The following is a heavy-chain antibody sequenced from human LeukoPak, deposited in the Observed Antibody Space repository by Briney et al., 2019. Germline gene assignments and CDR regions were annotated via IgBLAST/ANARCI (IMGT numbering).Heavy chain of an antibody. D-gene: IGHD5-24*01. CDR3: ARELDGNGGWFDP. Sequence: SETLSLTCTVSGDSISDYYWSWIRQSPGKGLEWIGEVYYSGSTHYNPSLKSRVTISLDTSKNQFSLRLRSVTSAGTAVYYCARELDGNGGWFDPWGQGILVTVSS. CDR1: GDSISDYY. CDR2: VYYSGST. J-gene: IGHJ5*02. V-gene: IGHV4-59*01.